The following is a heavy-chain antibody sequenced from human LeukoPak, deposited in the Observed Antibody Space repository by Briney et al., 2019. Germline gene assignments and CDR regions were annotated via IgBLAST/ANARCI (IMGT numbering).Heavy chain of an antibody. D-gene: IGHD6-19*01. Sequence: GGSLRLSCAASGFTFSNYSMNWVRQAPGKGLEWVSYIIRSSSTIYYADSVKGRFTISRDNAKKSVYLQMNSLRAEDTAVYYCARGSTYSSGWYTGFDYWGQGTLVTVSS. CDR3: ARGSTYSSGWYTGFDY. J-gene: IGHJ4*02. CDR1: GFTFSNYS. V-gene: IGHV3-48*04. CDR2: IIRSSSTI.